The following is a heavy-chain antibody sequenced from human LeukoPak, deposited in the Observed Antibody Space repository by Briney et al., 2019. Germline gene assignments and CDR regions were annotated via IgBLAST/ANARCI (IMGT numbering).Heavy chain of an antibody. CDR1: GGTFSSYT. CDR2: IIPILGIA. Sequence: SVKVSCKASGGTFSSYTIIWGRHAPGQGLEWMVRIIPILGIANYAQKFQGRVPITAAKSTSTAYMELSSLRSADTAVYHCARTPGWFDPWGEGTPVTVSS. V-gene: IGHV1-69*02. CDR3: ARTPGWFDP. J-gene: IGHJ5*02.